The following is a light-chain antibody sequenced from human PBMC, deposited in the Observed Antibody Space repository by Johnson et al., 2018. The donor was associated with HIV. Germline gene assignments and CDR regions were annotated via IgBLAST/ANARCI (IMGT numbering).Light chain of an antibody. V-gene: IGLV1-51*01. Sequence: QSVLTQPPSVSAAPGQKVTISCSGSSSNIGNNCVSWYQQLPGTAPKLLIYDNNKRPSGIPDRFSGSKSGTSATLGITGLQTGDEADYYCGTWDSSLSAVFGTGTKVTVL. CDR3: GTWDSSLSAV. CDR1: SSNIGNNC. J-gene: IGLJ1*01. CDR2: DNN.